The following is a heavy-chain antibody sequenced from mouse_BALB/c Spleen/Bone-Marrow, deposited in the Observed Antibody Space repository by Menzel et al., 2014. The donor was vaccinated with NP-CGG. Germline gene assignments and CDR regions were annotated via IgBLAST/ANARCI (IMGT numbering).Heavy chain of an antibody. CDR2: IWAGGTT. D-gene: IGHD2-14*01. J-gene: IGHJ2*01. CDR3: AREGAYYRYIDY. CDR1: GLSLTTYG. V-gene: IGHV2-9*02. Sequence: QVQLPQSGPGLVAPSPSLSITCTVSGLSLTTYGIHWVRQPPGKGLEWLGRIWAGGTTIYNSTLMSRLSISKDTSKSQVFLKMNSLQTDDTTIYYCAREGAYYRYIDYWGQGTTLTVSS.